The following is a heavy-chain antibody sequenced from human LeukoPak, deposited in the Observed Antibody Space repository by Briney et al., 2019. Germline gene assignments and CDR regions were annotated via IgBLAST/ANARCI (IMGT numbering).Heavy chain of an antibody. Sequence: PSETLSLTCTVSGGSINNYYWSWIRQPPGKGLEWIGYIYSSGSTIYNPSLKSRVTMSVDTSRNQFSLNLSSVTAADTAVYYCAKGGIAAADLAYFDYWGQGTLVTVSS. CDR2: IYSSGST. CDR1: GGSINNYY. CDR3: AKGGIAAADLAYFDY. D-gene: IGHD6-13*01. J-gene: IGHJ4*02. V-gene: IGHV4-59*12.